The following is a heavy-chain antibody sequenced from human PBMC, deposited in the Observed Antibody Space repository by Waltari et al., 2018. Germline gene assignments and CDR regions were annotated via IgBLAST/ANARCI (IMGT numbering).Heavy chain of an antibody. CDR3: ARLPTKYYASMGWGFFDQ. J-gene: IGHJ4*02. Sequence: HVQLQESGPGLVKPSATMSLTCTVSGDFPSDDHWTWIRQAPGKELEWIAYLRNTGGTKCTPSLESRVTVSAVTSKKQFSLRLTSVTAADTAVYYCARLPTKYYASMGWGFFDQWGQGILVTVSS. D-gene: IGHD3-10*01. CDR2: LRNTGGT. CDR1: GDFPSDDH. V-gene: IGHV4-59*08.